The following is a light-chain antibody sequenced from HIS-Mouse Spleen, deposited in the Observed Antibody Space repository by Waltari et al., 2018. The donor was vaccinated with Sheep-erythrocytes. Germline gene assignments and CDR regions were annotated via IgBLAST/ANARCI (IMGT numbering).Light chain of an antibody. J-gene: IGLJ1*01. CDR3: CSYAGSYNHV. CDR1: SSDVGGYNY. V-gene: IGLV2-11*01. Sequence: QSALTQPRSVSGSPGQSVTISCTGTSSDVGGYNYVSWYQQHPGKAPKLMIYDLSKRPSGVPDRFSGSKSGNPASLTISGLQAEDEADYYCCSYAGSYNHVFATGTKVTVL. CDR2: DLS.